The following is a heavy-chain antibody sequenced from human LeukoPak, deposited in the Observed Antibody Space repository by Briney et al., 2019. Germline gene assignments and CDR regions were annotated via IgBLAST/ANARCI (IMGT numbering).Heavy chain of an antibody. Sequence: EASVKVSCKASGYTFTSYGISWVRQAPGQGLEWMGWISAYNGNTNYAQKLQGRVTMTTDTSTSTAYMELRSLRSDDTAVYYCARDQKTSFGVAHPNWFDPWGQGTLVTVSS. CDR1: GYTFTSYG. V-gene: IGHV1-18*01. CDR2: ISAYNGNT. D-gene: IGHD3-3*01. CDR3: ARDQKTSFGVAHPNWFDP. J-gene: IGHJ5*02.